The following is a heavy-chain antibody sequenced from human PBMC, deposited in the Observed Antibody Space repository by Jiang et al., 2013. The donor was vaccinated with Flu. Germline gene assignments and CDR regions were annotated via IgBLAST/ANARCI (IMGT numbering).Heavy chain of an antibody. CDR2: IYYSGST. CDR3: ARGCSSTSCYFRAAVDY. Sequence: GSGLVKPSETLSLTCTVSGGSISSSSYYWGWIRQPPGKGLEWIGSIYYSGSTYYNPSLKSRVTISVDTSKNQFSLKLSSVTAADTAVYYCARGCSSTSCYFRAAVDYWGQGTLVTVSS. V-gene: IGHV4-39*01. J-gene: IGHJ4*02. D-gene: IGHD2-2*01. CDR1: GGSISSSSYY.